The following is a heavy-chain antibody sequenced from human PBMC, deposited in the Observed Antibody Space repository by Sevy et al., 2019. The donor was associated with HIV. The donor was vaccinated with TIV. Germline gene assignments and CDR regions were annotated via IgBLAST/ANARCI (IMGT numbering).Heavy chain of an antibody. D-gene: IGHD2-2*01. V-gene: IGHV3-23*01. CDR2: FSFGCGKI. CDR3: AREGCSKPHDY. J-gene: IGHJ4*02. CDR1: GFTFSNYA. Sequence: GGSLRLSCAASGFTFSNYAMSWVRQARGKGLEWVSTFSFGCGKINYADSVKGRFTISRDNSKNTLYLQMNSLRAEDTALYYCAREGCSKPHDYWGQGTLVTVSS.